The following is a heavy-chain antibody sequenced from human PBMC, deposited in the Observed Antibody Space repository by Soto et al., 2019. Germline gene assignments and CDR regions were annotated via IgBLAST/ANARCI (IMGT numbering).Heavy chain of an antibody. D-gene: IGHD6-13*01. Sequence: LSLTCAASGFTFSSYAMSWVRQAPGKGLEWVSAISGSGGSTYYADSVKGRFTISRDNSKNTLYLQMNSLRAEDTAVYYCAKSPVPRGIAAAGSYYFDYWGQGTLVTVSS. J-gene: IGHJ4*02. CDR3: AKSPVPRGIAAAGSYYFDY. CDR1: GFTFSSYA. V-gene: IGHV3-23*01. CDR2: ISGSGGST.